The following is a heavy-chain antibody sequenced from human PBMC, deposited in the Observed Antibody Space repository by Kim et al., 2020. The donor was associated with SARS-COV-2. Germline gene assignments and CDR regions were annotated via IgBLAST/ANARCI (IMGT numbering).Heavy chain of an antibody. V-gene: IGHV3-72*01. D-gene: IGHD1-26*01. CDR1: GFSLSDQY. J-gene: IGHJ4*02. CDR2: ARNKANGYSP. CDR3: TGDLVGPTGMAY. Sequence: GGSLRLSCAASGFSLSDQYMDWVCQAPGKGLEWVGRARNKANGYSPQYAASVNGRFTISRDDSKNSLYLQLNGLKTEDTAVYYCTGDLVGPTGMAYWGQGTLVTVSS.